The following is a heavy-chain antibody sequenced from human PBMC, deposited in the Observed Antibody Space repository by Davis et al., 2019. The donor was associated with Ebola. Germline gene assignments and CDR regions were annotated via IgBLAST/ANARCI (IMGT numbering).Heavy chain of an antibody. V-gene: IGHV3-30*04. Sequence: GGSLRLSCAASGFTFSTYSMHWVRQAPGKGLEWVAVMSYDGNNKYYADSVKGRLTISRDNAKNSLYLQMNSLRAEDTAVYYCARGYYDSSGYYDYWGQGTLVTVSS. CDR1: GFTFSTYS. CDR2: MSYDGNNK. J-gene: IGHJ4*02. CDR3: ARGYYDSSGYYDY. D-gene: IGHD3-22*01.